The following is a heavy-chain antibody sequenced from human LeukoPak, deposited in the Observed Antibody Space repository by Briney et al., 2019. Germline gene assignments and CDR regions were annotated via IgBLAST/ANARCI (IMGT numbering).Heavy chain of an antibody. J-gene: IGHJ4*02. Sequence: ASVKVSCKVSGYTLTELSMHWVRQAPGKGLEWMGGFDPKDGETIYAQKFQGRVTMTEDTSTDTAYMELSSLRSEDTAVYYCATGGKYSSSWYNFDYWGQGTLVTVSS. CDR3: ATGGKYSSSWYNFDY. D-gene: IGHD6-13*01. V-gene: IGHV1-24*01. CDR2: FDPKDGET. CDR1: GYTLTELS.